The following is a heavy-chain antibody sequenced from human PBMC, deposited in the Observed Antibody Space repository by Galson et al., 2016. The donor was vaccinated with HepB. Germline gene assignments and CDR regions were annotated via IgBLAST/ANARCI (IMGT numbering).Heavy chain of an antibody. CDR2: ISGRGDDT. CDR1: GFTFRTYS. J-gene: IGHJ4*02. Sequence: SLRLSCAASGFTFRTYSMTWVRQAPGKGLEWVSEISGRGDDTNYADSVKGRFTISRDNSKNMLFLQMNSLRVEDTAVYYCARRYCIPTECYNFDHWGQGTLVAVSS. CDR3: ARRYCIPTECYNFDH. V-gene: IGHV3-23*01. D-gene: IGHD2-15*01.